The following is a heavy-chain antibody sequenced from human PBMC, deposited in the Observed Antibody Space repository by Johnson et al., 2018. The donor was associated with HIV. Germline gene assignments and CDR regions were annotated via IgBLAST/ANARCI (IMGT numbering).Heavy chain of an antibody. Sequence: QVQLVESGGGVVQPGGSLRLSCAASGFTFSSYGMHWVRQAPGKGLEWVAFIRYDGSNKYYADSVKGRFTIPRDNSKNTLYLQMNSLRAEDTAVYYCAKDQFGIAVALADAFDIWGQGTMVTVSS. CDR3: AKDQFGIAVALADAFDI. V-gene: IGHV3-30*02. CDR1: GFTFSSYG. D-gene: IGHD6-19*01. J-gene: IGHJ3*02. CDR2: IRYDGSNK.